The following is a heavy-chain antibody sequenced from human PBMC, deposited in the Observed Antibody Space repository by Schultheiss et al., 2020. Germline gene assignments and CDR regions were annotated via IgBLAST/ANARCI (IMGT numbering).Heavy chain of an antibody. V-gene: IGHV4-59*01. D-gene: IGHD2-15*01. CDR3: ARGRCSGGSCYAAYYYYGMDV. J-gene: IGHJ6*02. CDR2: IYYSGST. CDR1: GGSISSYY. Sequence: SETLSLTCTVSGGSISSYYWSWIRQPPGKGLEWIGYIYYSGSTNYNPPLKSRVTISVDTSKNQFSLKLSSVTAADTAVYYCARGRCSGGSCYAAYYYYGMDVWGQGTTVNVSS.